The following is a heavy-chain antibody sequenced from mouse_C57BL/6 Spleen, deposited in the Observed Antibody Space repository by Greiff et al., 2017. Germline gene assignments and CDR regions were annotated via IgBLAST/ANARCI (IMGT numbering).Heavy chain of an antibody. CDR3: ARSNYGGSYFWMDY. CDR2: IHPNSGST. D-gene: IGHD1-1*01. Sequence: QVQLQQPGAELVKPGASVKLSCKASGYTFTSYWMHWVKQRPGQGLEWIGMIHPNSGSTNYNEKFKSKATLTVDKSSSTAYMQLSSLTSEDSAVYYCARSNYGGSYFWMDYWGQGTSVTVSS. J-gene: IGHJ4*01. CDR1: GYTFTSYW. V-gene: IGHV1-64*01.